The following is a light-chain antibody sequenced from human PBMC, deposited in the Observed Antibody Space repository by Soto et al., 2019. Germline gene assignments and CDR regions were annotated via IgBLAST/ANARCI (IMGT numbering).Light chain of an antibody. CDR3: LHYNNWPPYT. CDR1: QSVSSK. Sequence: EIVMTQSPATLSVSPGERATLSCRASQSVSSKLAWYQQRPGQAPRLLIYGASTRATGIPARFSGSGSGTEFTLTISSLQSEDFVVYYCLHYNNWPPYTFGQGTRLEIK. J-gene: IGKJ5*01. CDR2: GAS. V-gene: IGKV3-15*01.